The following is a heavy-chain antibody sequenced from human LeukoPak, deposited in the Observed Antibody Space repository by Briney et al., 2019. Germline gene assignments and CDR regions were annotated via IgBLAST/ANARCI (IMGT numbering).Heavy chain of an antibody. Sequence: GGSLRLSCAAPGFTFSSYWMSWVRQAPGEGLEWVANIKQDGSEKYYVDSVKGRFTISRDNAKNSLYLQMNSLRAEDTAVYYCARGPLGQLVRYYYYMDVWGKGTTVTVSS. V-gene: IGHV3-7*01. J-gene: IGHJ6*03. CDR1: GFTFSSYW. CDR2: IKQDGSEK. D-gene: IGHD6-6*01. CDR3: ARGPLGQLVRYYYYMDV.